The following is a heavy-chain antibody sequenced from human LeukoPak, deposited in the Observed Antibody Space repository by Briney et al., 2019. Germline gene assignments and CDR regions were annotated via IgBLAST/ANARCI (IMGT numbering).Heavy chain of an antibody. V-gene: IGHV3-72*01. CDR3: ARRVGYPDAFDI. D-gene: IGHD5-18*01. J-gene: IGHJ3*02. CDR1: GFTFSDHY. Sequence: GGSLRLSCAASGFTFSDHYMDWVRQAPGKGLEWVGRTRNKANSYTTEYAASVKGRFTISRDDSKNSLYLQMNSLKTEDTAVYYCARRVGYPDAFDIWGQGTMVTVSS. CDR2: TRNKANSYTT.